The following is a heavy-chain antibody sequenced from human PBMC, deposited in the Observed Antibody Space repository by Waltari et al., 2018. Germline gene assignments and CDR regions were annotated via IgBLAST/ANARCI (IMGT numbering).Heavy chain of an antibody. CDR3: AKDHPQGVNYYYYYGMDV. Sequence: EVQLVESGGGLVQPGGSLRLSCAASGFTFSSYAMSWVRQAPGKGLEWVSAIRGSGGSKYYADSVKGRFTISRDNSKNTLYLQMNSLRAEDTAVYYCAKDHPQGVNYYYYYGMDVWGQGTTVTVSS. CDR1: GFTFSSYA. D-gene: IGHD3-10*01. V-gene: IGHV3-23*04. J-gene: IGHJ6*02. CDR2: IRGSGGSK.